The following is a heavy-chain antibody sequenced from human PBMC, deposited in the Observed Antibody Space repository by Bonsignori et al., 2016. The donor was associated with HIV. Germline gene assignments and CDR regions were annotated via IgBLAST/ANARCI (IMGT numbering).Heavy chain of an antibody. D-gene: IGHD3-10*01. Sequence: GESLKISCAASGFTFSDYYMSWIRQAPGKGPEWVSYISITSTTKYYADSVKGRFTISRDNAKNSVYLQMNSLRVEDTAMYYCTKSGGYGSGSLTLWGQGTLVTVSS. V-gene: IGHV3-11*01. CDR2: ISITSTTK. J-gene: IGHJ4*02. CDR1: GFTFSDYY. CDR3: TKSGGYGSGSLTL.